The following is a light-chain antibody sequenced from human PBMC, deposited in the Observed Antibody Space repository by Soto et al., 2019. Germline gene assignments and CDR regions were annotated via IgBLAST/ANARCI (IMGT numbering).Light chain of an antibody. V-gene: IGKV1-33*01. CDR2: DAS. J-gene: IGKJ2*01. CDR3: QQYDNLPPYT. Sequence: DIQMTQSPSSLSASVGDRVTITCQASQDISNYLNWYQQKPGKAPKLLIYDASNLETGVPSRFSGSGSGTDFTCTISSLQPEDIATYYCQQYDNLPPYTVGQGTKLEIK. CDR1: QDISNY.